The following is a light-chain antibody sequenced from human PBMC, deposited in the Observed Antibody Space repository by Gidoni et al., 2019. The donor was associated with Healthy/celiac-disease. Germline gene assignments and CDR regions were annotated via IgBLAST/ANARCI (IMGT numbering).Light chain of an antibody. CDR3: QQYGSSPRT. CDR1: QSGSSSY. J-gene: IGKJ1*01. Sequence: IVLTQSPGTLSLSPVESATLSCRASQSGSSSYLAWYQQKPGQAPRLLIYGASSRATGIPDRFSGSGSGTDFTLTISRLEPEDFAVYYCQQYGSSPRTFGQGTKVEIK. V-gene: IGKV3-20*01. CDR2: GAS.